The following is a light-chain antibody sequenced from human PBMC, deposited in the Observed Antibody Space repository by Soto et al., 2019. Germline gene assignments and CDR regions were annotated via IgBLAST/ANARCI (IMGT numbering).Light chain of an antibody. CDR2: SNN. V-gene: IGLV1-44*01. CDR3: AAWDDSLNGWV. CDR1: SSNIGSNA. J-gene: IGLJ3*02. Sequence: QSVLTQPPSASGTPGQRVTISCSGSSSNIGSNAINWYQQVPGTAPKLLIYSNNQRPSGVPDRVSGSKSGTSASLAISGLQSEDEADYYCAAWDDSLNGWVFGGGTKLTVL.